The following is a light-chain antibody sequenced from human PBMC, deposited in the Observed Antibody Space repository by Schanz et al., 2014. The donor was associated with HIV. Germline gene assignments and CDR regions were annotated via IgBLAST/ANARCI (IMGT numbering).Light chain of an antibody. V-gene: IGKV3-20*01. J-gene: IGKJ2*01. CDR1: QSVDSD. CDR2: GAS. CDR3: QQYGSSPYT. Sequence: EIVLTQSPATLSLSPGESATLSCRASQSVDSDLAWYQQKPGQAPRLLIYGASSRATGIPDRFSGSGSGTDFTLTISRLEPEDFAVYYCQQYGSSPYTFGQGTKLEIK.